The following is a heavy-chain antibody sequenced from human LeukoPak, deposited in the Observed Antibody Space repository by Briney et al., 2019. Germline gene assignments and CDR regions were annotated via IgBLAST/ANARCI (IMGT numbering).Heavy chain of an antibody. Sequence: SETLSLTCAVYGGSFGGYYWSWIRQPPGKGLEWIGEINHSGSTNYNPSLKSRVTISVDTSKNQFSLKLSSVTAADTAVYYCARGSHRGRYCSSTSCPRSYFDYWGQGTLVTVSS. V-gene: IGHV4-34*01. J-gene: IGHJ4*02. CDR1: GGSFGGYY. D-gene: IGHD2-2*01. CDR2: INHSGST. CDR3: ARGSHRGRYCSSTSCPRSYFDY.